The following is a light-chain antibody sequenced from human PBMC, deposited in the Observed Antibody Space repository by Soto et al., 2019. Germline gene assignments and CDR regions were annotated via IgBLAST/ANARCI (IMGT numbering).Light chain of an antibody. CDR1: QSVSSR. Sequence: NFLTHTPCALALSPGARATLSCSASQSVSSRLAWYQHKSGQAPRLLISGASRRATGIPDRFSGSGSGTDFTLTISRLEPEDFALYYCQHYDSTPPMRFGQGTRLDIK. V-gene: IGKV3-20*01. CDR3: QHYDSTPPMR. J-gene: IGKJ5*01. CDR2: GAS.